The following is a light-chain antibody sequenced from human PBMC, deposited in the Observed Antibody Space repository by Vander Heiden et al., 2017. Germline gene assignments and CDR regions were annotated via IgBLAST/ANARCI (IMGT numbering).Light chain of an antibody. CDR3: RSYTSSSTPYV. Sequence: QSALTQPASVPGSPGQSIAISCTGPSRDVGGYKYVSWYQQHPGKAPKLLIYVGSNRPSWVSNRFSGSKSGNTASLTISGLQADDEADYYCRSYTSSSTPYVFGTGTKVTVL. J-gene: IGLJ1*01. CDR2: VGS. CDR1: SRDVGGYKY. V-gene: IGLV2-14*03.